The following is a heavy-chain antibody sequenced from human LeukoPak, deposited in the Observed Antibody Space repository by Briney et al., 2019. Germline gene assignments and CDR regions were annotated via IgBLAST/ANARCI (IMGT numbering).Heavy chain of an antibody. J-gene: IGHJ6*03. V-gene: IGHV1-8*01. Sequence: ASVKVSCKASGYTFTSYDINWVRQATGQGLEWMGWMNPNSGNTGYAQKFQGRVTMTRNTSISTAYMELSSLRSEDTAVYYCARGPNGGNYYYYYYMDVWGKGTTVTVSS. D-gene: IGHD4-23*01. CDR1: GYTFTSYD. CDR3: ARGPNGGNYYYYYYMDV. CDR2: MNPNSGNT.